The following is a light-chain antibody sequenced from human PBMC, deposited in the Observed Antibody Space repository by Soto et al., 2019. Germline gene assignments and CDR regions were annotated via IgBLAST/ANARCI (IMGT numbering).Light chain of an antibody. CDR1: QSVKNNY. V-gene: IGKV3-20*01. CDR3: QQYATSPRT. Sequence: ETVLTQSPGTLSLSPGERATLSCRASQSVKNNYLRWYQQKPGQAPRLLIYAASGRATDIPDRFSCSGSGTDFTLTISRLEPEDCAVYYCQQYATSPRTFGQGTKVEIK. J-gene: IGKJ1*01. CDR2: AAS.